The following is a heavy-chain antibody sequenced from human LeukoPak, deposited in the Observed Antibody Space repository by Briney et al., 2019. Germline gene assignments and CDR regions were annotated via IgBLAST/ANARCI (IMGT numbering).Heavy chain of an antibody. CDR2: IIPIFGTA. J-gene: IGHJ4*02. V-gene: IGHV1-69*13. CDR3: AIRSGTRKYQYYFDY. Sequence: GASVKVSCKASGGTFSSYAISWVRQAPGQGLEWMGGIIPIFGTANYAQKFQGRVTITADESTSTAYMELSSLRSEGTAVYYCAIRSGTRKYQYYFDYWGQGTLVTVSS. CDR1: GGTFSSYA. D-gene: IGHD1-1*01.